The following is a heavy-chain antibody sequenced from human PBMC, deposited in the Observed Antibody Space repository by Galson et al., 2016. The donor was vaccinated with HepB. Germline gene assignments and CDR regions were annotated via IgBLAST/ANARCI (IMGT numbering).Heavy chain of an antibody. J-gene: IGHJ5*02. CDR2: ISASGGST. Sequence: SLRLSCAASGFTFSSYAMSWVRQAPGKGLEWVSSISASGGSTYHADSVKGRFTISRDNSKNMLYLQMNSLRAEDTAVYYCAKGLNWFDPWGQGTLVTVSS. V-gene: IGHV3-23*01. CDR3: AKGLNWFDP. CDR1: GFTFSSYA.